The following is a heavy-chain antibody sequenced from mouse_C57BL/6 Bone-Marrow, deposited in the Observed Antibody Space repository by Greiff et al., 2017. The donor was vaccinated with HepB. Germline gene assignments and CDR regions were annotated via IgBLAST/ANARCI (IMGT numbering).Heavy chain of an antibody. J-gene: IGHJ4*01. CDR2: ISSGGSYN. V-gene: IGHV5-6*01. Sequence: EVKVVESGGDLVKPGGSLKLSCAASGFTFSSYGMSWVRQTPDKRLEWVATISSGGSYNYYPDTVKGRVTITRDNAKNTLFLQMSSLKTEDTAMYYCARQWYAMDYWGQGTSVTVSS. CDR3: ARQWYAMDY. CDR1: GFTFSSYG.